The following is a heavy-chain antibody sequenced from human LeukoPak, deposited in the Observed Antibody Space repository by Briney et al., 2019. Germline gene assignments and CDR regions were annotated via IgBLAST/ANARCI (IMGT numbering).Heavy chain of an antibody. J-gene: IGHJ4*02. D-gene: IGHD3-16*01. CDR3: VSSLGAVSG. V-gene: IGHV3-74*01. CDR2: IYTDGSIT. CDR1: GVTFSSNW. Sequence: PGGSLRLSCAASGVTFSSNWMHWVRQAPGKGLVWVSRIYTDGSITRYANSVKDRFTTSKDNAKNAQYLQMSNLSAEDTAVYYCVSSLGAVSGWGQGTLVSVSS.